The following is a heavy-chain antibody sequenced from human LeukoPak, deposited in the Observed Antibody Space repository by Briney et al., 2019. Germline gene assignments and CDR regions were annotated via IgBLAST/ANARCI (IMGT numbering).Heavy chain of an antibody. J-gene: IGHJ5*02. CDR3: ARGSIAARGGWFDP. CDR1: GGSISSSSYY. V-gene: IGHV4-39*01. Sequence: PSETLSLTCTVSGGSISSSSYYWGWIRQPPGKGLEWIGSIYYRGSTYYNPSLKSRVTISVDTSKNQFSLKLSSVTAADTAVYYCARGSIAARGGWFDPWGQGTLVTVSS. CDR2: IYYRGST. D-gene: IGHD6-6*01.